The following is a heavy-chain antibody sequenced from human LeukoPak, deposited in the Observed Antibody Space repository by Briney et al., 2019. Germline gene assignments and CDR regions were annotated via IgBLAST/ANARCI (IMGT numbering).Heavy chain of an antibody. CDR1: GFIFNNYA. CDR3: AKRSSTSSGYFDL. Sequence: GGSLRLSCAASGFIFNNYAMTWVRQAPGKGLEWVSAITGSGAYTNYADSVKGRFTISGDNSKNTMYLQMNSLRAEDTAIYYCAKRSSTSSGYFDLWGWGTLVTVSS. J-gene: IGHJ4*02. V-gene: IGHV3-23*01. D-gene: IGHD3-22*01. CDR2: ITGSGAYT.